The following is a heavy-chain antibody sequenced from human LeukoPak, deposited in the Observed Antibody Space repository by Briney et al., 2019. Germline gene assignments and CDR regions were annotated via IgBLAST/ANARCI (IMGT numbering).Heavy chain of an antibody. V-gene: IGHV3-23*01. CDR1: GFTFSSYA. D-gene: IGHD2-15*01. J-gene: IGHJ6*03. CDR3: AKGRVCSGGSCYSEDYYYYYMDV. Sequence: GGSLRLSCAASGFTFSSYAMSWVRQAPGKGLEWVSAICGSGGSTYYAHSVKGRCTISRDNSKNTLYLQVNSLRAEDTAVYDCAKGRVCSGGSCYSEDYYYYYMDVWGKGTTVTVSS. CDR2: ICGSGGST.